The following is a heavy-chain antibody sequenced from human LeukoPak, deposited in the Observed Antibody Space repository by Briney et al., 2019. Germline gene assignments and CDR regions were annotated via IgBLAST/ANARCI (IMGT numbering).Heavy chain of an antibody. CDR3: SSGNLFDY. J-gene: IGHJ4*02. D-gene: IGHD1-1*01. CDR2: ISSSSGTK. CDR1: GFTFGGYS. Sequence: GGSLRLSCAASGFTFGGYSMNWVRQAPGKGPEWLSYISSSSGTKFYADSVKGRFTISRDNAKKSLYLQMDSLRAEDTAVYFCSSGNLFDYWGQGTLVTVSS. V-gene: IGHV3-48*04.